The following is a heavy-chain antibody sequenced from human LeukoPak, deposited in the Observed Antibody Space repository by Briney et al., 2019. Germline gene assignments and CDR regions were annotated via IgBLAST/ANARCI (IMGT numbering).Heavy chain of an antibody. V-gene: IGHV4-38-2*02. D-gene: IGHD6-19*01. J-gene: IGHJ4*02. Sequence: SETLSLTCTVSGYSISSGYYWGWIRQPPGKGLEWIGSIYHSGSTYYNPSLKSRVTISVDTSKNQFSLKLSSVTAADTAVYYCARRRYSSGWYYFDYWGQGTLVTVSS. CDR1: GYSISSGYY. CDR2: IYHSGST. CDR3: ARRRYSSGWYYFDY.